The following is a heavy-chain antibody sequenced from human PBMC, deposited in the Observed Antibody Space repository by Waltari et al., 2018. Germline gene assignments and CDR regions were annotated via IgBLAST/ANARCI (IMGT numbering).Heavy chain of an antibody. V-gene: IGHV1-46*01. J-gene: IGHJ4*02. Sequence: QVQLVQSGAEVKKPGASVKVSCKASGYTFSTYYIHWVRQAPGQGLEWMARINPSGDSTGYTQRFQGRVTVTMDASTSTVYMELSSLRSEDTAMYYCALMAFDYWGQGTLVTVSS. CDR1: GYTFSTYY. CDR2: INPSGDST. CDR3: ALMAFDY.